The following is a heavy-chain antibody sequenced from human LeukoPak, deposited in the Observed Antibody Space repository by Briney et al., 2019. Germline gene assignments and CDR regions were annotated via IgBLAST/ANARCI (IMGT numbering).Heavy chain of an antibody. CDR1: GYTFTSYY. CDR2: INPSGGST. J-gene: IGHJ6*02. Sequence: VASVKVSCKASGYTFTSYYMHWVRQAPGQGLEWMGIINPSGGSTSYAQKFQGRVTMTRDTSTSTVYMELSSLRSEDTAVYYCAIGDLCTSCYAYYYYGMDVWGQGTTVTVSS. CDR3: AIGDLCTSCYAYYYYGMDV. D-gene: IGHD2-2*01. V-gene: IGHV1-46*01.